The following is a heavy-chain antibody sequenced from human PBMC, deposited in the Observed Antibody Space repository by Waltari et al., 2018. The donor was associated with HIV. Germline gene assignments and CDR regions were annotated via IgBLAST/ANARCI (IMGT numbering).Heavy chain of an antibody. V-gene: IGHV4-61*02. J-gene: IGHJ5*02. CDR3: ARGVPAATDWFDP. CDR1: GGSISSGSYY. D-gene: IGHD2-2*01. CDR2: KDISGST. Sequence: QVQLQESGPGLVKPSQTLSLTCTVSGGSISSGSYYWSWIRQPAGKGLEWIGRKDISGSTHYNPALKSRVTISVDTSKNHFPLKLSSVTAADTAVYYCARGVPAATDWFDPWGQGTLVTVSS.